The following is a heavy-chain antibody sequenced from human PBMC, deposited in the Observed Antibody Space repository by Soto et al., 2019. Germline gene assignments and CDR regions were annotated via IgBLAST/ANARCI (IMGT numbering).Heavy chain of an antibody. V-gene: IGHV3-23*01. CDR3: AKCGSGSGLFQERFNDH. Sequence: QLLESGGDLVQPGGSLRLSCSASGFSVSSYAMAWVRQPPGEGLEWVSAISGGGTATYYADSVKGRFTISRDTSKNTLYLQINSLRVEDTAVYYCAKCGSGSGLFQERFNDHWGQGTLVTVSS. J-gene: IGHJ5*02. CDR1: GFSVSSYA. CDR2: ISGGGTAT. D-gene: IGHD6-19*01.